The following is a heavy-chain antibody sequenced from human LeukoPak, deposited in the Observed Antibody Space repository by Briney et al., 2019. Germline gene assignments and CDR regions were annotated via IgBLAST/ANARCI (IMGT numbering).Heavy chain of an antibody. CDR3: ARGLYSYYYGSGTSPIGLDY. CDR2: IYHSGST. J-gene: IGHJ4*02. CDR1: GGSISSGGYY. V-gene: IGHV4-30-2*01. Sequence: SETLSLTCTVSGGSISSGGYYWSWIRQPPGKGLEWIGYIYHSGSTYYNPSLKSRVTISVDTSKNQFSLKLSSVTAADTAVYYCARGLYSYYYGSGTSPIGLDYWGQGTLVTVSS. D-gene: IGHD3-10*01.